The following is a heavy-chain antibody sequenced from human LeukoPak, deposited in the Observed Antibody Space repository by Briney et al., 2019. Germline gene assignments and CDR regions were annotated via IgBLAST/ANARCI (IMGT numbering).Heavy chain of an antibody. CDR2: IYYSGST. CDR3: ARVAVWGSYRTGGAFDI. CDR1: GGSISSYY. D-gene: IGHD3-16*02. Sequence: SETLSLTCTVSGGSISSYYWSWIRQPPGKGLEWIGYIYYSGSTNYNPSLKSRVTISVDTSKNQFSLKLSSVTAADTAVYYCARVAVWGSYRTGGAFDIWGQGTMVTVSS. J-gene: IGHJ3*02. V-gene: IGHV4-59*12.